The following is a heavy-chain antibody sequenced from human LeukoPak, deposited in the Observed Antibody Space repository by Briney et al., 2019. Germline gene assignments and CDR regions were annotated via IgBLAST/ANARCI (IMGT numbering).Heavy chain of an antibody. V-gene: IGHV4-4*02. CDR1: GGSISSSNW. CDR2: IYHSETT. CDR3: ARPRGVRIAAAGTDVFDI. J-gene: IGHJ3*02. Sequence: PSGTLSLTCAVSGGSISSSNWWSWVRQPPGKGLEWIGEIYHSETTNYNPSLKSRVTISVDKSKNQFSLKLNSVTAADTAVYYCARPRGVRIAAAGTDVFDIWGQGTMVTVSS. D-gene: IGHD6-13*01.